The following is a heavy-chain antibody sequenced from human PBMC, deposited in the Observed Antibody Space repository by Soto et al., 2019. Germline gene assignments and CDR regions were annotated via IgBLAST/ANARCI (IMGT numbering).Heavy chain of an antibody. CDR2: IDKDGTEK. D-gene: IGHD3-22*01. Sequence: PGESLKISCAASGFTFRSYWMAWVRQPPGKGLEWVANIDKDGTEKNYVDSVKGRFTISRDNVKNSLYLQMNSLRAEDTAVYYCAKDPPLFSYYYDSSARPLDAFDIWGQGTMVTVSS. CDR3: AKDPPLFSYYYDSSARPLDAFDI. J-gene: IGHJ3*02. V-gene: IGHV3-7*03. CDR1: GFTFRSYW.